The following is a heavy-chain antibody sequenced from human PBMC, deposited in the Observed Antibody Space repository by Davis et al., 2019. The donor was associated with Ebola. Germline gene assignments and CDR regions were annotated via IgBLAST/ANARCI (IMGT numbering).Heavy chain of an antibody. J-gene: IGHJ1*01. Sequence: MPSETLSLTCTVSGGSISSYYWSWIRQPPGKGLEWIGYIYYSGSTNYNPSLKSRVTISVDTSKNQFSLKLSSVTAADTAVYYCARGQLGYYYDSSGYSIRSEYFQHWGQGTLVTVSS. D-gene: IGHD3-22*01. CDR2: IYYSGST. CDR3: ARGQLGYYYDSSGYSIRSEYFQH. CDR1: GGSISSYY. V-gene: IGHV4-59*08.